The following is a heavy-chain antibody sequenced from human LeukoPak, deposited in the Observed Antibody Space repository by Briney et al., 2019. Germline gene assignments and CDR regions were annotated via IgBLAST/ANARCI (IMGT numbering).Heavy chain of an antibody. J-gene: IGHJ3*02. CDR2: FDPEDGET. Sequence: ASVKVSCKVSGYTLTELSMHWVRQAPGKGLEWMGGFDPEDGETIYAQKFQGRVTMTEDTSTDTAYMELSSLRSEDTAVYYCATGDSFSGSQPFLLLYAFDIWGQGTMVTVSS. CDR3: ATGDSFSGSQPFLLLYAFDI. CDR1: GYTLTELS. D-gene: IGHD1-26*01. V-gene: IGHV1-24*01.